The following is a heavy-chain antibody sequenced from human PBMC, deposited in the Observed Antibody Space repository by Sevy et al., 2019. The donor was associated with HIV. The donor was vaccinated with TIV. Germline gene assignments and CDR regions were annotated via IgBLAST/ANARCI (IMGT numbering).Heavy chain of an antibody. CDR3: ARRNSGSPLARAFDI. Sequence: ASVKVSCKASGYTFTSYGISWVRQAPGQGLEWMGWISAYNGNTNYAQKLQGRVTMTTDTSTSTAYMELRSLSSDDTAVYYCARRNSGSPLARAFDIWGQGTMVTVSS. J-gene: IGHJ3*02. CDR2: ISAYNGNT. D-gene: IGHD1-26*01. V-gene: IGHV1-18*04. CDR1: GYTFTSYG.